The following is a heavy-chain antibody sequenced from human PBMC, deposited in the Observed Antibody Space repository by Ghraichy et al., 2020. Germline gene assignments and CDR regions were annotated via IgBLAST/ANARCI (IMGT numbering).Heavy chain of an antibody. V-gene: IGHV3-23*01. Sequence: GESLNISCAASGFTFSTYAMNWVRQAPGKGLEWVSIVSDSGGSTNSADSVKGRFTISRDNSQNTLHLQMNNLRAEDTAIYYCAKGSTGWYHPTLDYWGQGSLVTGSS. J-gene: IGHJ4*02. D-gene: IGHD6-19*01. CDR3: AKGSTGWYHPTLDY. CDR1: GFTFSTYA. CDR2: VSDSGGST.